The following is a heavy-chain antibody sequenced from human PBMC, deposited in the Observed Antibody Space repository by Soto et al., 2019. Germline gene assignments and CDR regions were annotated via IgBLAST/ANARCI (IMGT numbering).Heavy chain of an antibody. V-gene: IGHV3-66*04. CDR3: ARHLGFYWCFDL. CDR1: GFTVSSSY. J-gene: IGHJ2*01. CDR2: IYSDGNT. D-gene: IGHD1-26*01. Sequence: PGGSLRLSCAASGFTVSSSYMGWVRQAPGKGLEWVSSIYSDGNTYYADSVRGRFTISIDNSKDTLYLQMNSLRVDDTAMYYCARHLGFYWCFDLWGRGSLLTVSS.